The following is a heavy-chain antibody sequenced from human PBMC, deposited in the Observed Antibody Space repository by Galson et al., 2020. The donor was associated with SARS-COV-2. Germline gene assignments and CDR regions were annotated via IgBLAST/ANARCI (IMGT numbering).Heavy chain of an antibody. D-gene: IGHD2-15*01. V-gene: IGHV3-30*03. CDR1: GFTFSSYG. Sequence: GGSLRLSCAASGFTFSSYGMHWVRQAPGKGLEWVAVISYDGSNKYYADSVKGRFTISRDNSKNTLYLQMNSLIAEDTAVYYCASGYCSGGSCYSQDWYFDLWGRGTLVTVSS. CDR3: ASGYCSGGSCYSQDWYFDL. J-gene: IGHJ2*01. CDR2: ISYDGSNK.